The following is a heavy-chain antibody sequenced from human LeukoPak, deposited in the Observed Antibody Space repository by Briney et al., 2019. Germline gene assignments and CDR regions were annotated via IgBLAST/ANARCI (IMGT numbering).Heavy chain of an antibody. Sequence: ASVKVSCKASGYTFTSYGISWVRQAPGQGLQWMGWINPNSGGTNYAQKFQGRVTMTRDTSISTAYMELSRLRSDDTAVYYCAREGNWEVPWGQGTLVTVSS. CDR2: INPNSGGT. V-gene: IGHV1-2*02. CDR3: AREGNWEVP. CDR1: GYTFTSYG. D-gene: IGHD7-27*01. J-gene: IGHJ5*02.